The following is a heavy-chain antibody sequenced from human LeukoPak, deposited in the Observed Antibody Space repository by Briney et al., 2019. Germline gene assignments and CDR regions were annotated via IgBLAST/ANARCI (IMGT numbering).Heavy chain of an antibody. CDR1: GLTFSSYA. CDR3: AKWNSGYDAFDI. CDR2: ISGSGGSK. D-gene: IGHD5-12*01. J-gene: IGHJ3*02. V-gene: IGHV3-23*01. Sequence: PGGSLRLSCAASGLTFSSYAMSWVRQAPGKGLEWVSAISGSGGSKYYADSVKGRFTISRDNSKNTLYLQMNSLRAEDTAVYYCAKWNSGYDAFDIWGQGTMVTVSS.